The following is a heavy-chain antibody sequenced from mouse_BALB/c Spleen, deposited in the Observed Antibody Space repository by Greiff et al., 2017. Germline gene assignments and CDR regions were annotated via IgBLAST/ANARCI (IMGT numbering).Heavy chain of an antibody. V-gene: IGHV5-6-5*01. CDR1: GFTFSSYA. CDR3: AIGYDYDVPAWFAY. CDR2: ISSGGST. J-gene: IGHJ3*01. D-gene: IGHD2-4*01. Sequence: EVKLVESGGGLVKPGGSLKLSCAASGFTFSSYAMSWVRQTPEKRLEWVASISSGGSTYYPDSVKGRFTISRDNARNILYLQMSSLRSEDTAMYYCAIGYDYDVPAWFAYWGQGTLVTVSA.